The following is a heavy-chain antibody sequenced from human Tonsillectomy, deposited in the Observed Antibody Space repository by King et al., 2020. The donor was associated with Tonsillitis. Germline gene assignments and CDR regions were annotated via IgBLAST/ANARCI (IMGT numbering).Heavy chain of an antibody. CDR3: AKDKLSRTNGVCPVDY. D-gene: IGHD2-8*01. CDR2: ISYDGSNK. V-gene: IGHV3-30*18. CDR1: GFTFSSYG. Sequence: QLVQSGGGVVQPGRSLRLSCAASGFTFSSYGMHWVRQAPGKGLEWVAVISYDGSNKYYADSVKGRFTISRDNSKNTLYLQMNGLRAEDTAVYYCAKDKLSRTNGVCPVDYWGQGTLVTVSS. J-gene: IGHJ4*02.